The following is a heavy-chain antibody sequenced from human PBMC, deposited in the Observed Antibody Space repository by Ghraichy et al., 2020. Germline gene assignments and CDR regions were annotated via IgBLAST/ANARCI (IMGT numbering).Heavy chain of an antibody. D-gene: IGHD6-19*01. CDR1: RSAVSKFA. V-gene: IGHV3-23*01. J-gene: IGHJ4*02. CDR3: ARDPGSGWYFDY. CDR2: ISGGGGGT. Sequence: GGSLRLSCTNYRSAVSKFAMTWVRQTPGEGLRWISTISGGGGGTNYADSVKGRFTISRDNSKGTVYLQMNSLRVDDTAVYYCARDPGSGWYFDYWGQGILVTGSS.